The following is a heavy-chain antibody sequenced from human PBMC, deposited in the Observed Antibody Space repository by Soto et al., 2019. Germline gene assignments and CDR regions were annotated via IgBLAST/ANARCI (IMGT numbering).Heavy chain of an antibody. CDR3: ARHTKLRFSFGMDV. D-gene: IGHD3-3*01. CDR2: IYPGDSDT. Sequence: GESLKISCEGSGYTFSSYSIGWVRQMPGKGLEWMGIIYPGDSDTRYSPSFQGQVTISADKSISTAYLQWSSLKASDTAMYYCARHTKLRFSFGMDVWGQGTTVTVSS. CDR1: GYTFSSYS. J-gene: IGHJ6*02. V-gene: IGHV5-51*01.